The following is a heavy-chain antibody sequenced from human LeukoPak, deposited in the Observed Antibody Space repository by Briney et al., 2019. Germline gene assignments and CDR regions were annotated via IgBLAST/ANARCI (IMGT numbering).Heavy chain of an antibody. Sequence: GGSLRLSCAASGFSFSDAWMSWVRQIPGKGLEWVGRIKSKTDGGTTDYAAPVKGRFTISRDDSKNTLYLQMNSLKTEDTAVYYCTTEDPYSGRTHWGQGTLVTVSS. D-gene: IGHD1-26*01. CDR1: GFSFSDAW. J-gene: IGHJ4*02. V-gene: IGHV3-15*01. CDR3: TTEDPYSGRTH. CDR2: IKSKTDGGTT.